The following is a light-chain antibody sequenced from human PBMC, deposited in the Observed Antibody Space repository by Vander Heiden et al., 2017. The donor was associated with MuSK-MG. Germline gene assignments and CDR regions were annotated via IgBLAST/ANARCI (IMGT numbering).Light chain of an antibody. CDR3: QQRGNWTPTWT. Sequence: EIVLTQSPATLSLSPGPRATLSCRGRPSLSSSLAWSQQQPGQAPRLRIYDASDRATGTRTRFSGSGCGTDFTLTISSLRPEYVAVYDCQQRGNWTPTWTFGQGTKVEIK. V-gene: IGKV3-11*01. J-gene: IGKJ1*01. CDR1: PSLSSS. CDR2: DAS.